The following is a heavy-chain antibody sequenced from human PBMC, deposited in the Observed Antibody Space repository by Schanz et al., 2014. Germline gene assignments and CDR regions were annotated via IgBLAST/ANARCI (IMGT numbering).Heavy chain of an antibody. Sequence: EVQLVESGGGLIQPGGSLRLSCAVSGFSVSTNYMSWARQAPGKGLEWISSLYINAGSTRYADSVKGRFTISRDNAKNSLYLQMNSLRAEDTAVYYCAVLGGFGELPLDYRGQGTLVTVSS. J-gene: IGHJ4*02. CDR2: LYINAGST. V-gene: IGHV3-53*01. D-gene: IGHD3-10*01. CDR3: AVLGGFGELPLDY. CDR1: GFSVSTNY.